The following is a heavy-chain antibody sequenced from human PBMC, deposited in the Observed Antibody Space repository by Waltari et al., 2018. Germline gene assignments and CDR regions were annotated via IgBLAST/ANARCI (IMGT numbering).Heavy chain of an antibody. D-gene: IGHD3-10*01. CDR2: IIPIFGTA. J-gene: IGHJ6*03. CDR3: ARALDLWGYYYYMGV. V-gene: IGHV1-69*13. Sequence: QVQLVQSGAEVKKPGSSVKVSCKASGGTFSSYAISWVRQAPGQGLEWMGRIIPIFGTANYAQKFQGRVTITADKSTSTAYMELGSLRSEDTAVYYCARALDLWGYYYYMGVWGKGTTVTISS. CDR1: GGTFSSYA.